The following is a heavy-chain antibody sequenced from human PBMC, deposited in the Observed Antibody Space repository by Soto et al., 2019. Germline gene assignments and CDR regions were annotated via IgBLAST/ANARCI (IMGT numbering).Heavy chain of an antibody. CDR1: GFTFSSYG. D-gene: IGHD2-21*02. Sequence: PGGSLRLSCAASGFTFSSYGMRWVRQAPGKGLEWVAVISYDGSNKYYADSVKGRFTISRDNSKNTLYLQMNSLRAEDTAVYYCAKDSRRLIDIVVVTAIGSFDYWGQGTLVTVSS. J-gene: IGHJ4*02. CDR2: ISYDGSNK. CDR3: AKDSRRLIDIVVVTAIGSFDY. V-gene: IGHV3-30*18.